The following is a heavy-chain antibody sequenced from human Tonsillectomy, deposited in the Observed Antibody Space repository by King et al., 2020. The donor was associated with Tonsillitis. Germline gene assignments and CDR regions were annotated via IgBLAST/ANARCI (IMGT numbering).Heavy chain of an antibody. Sequence: QLVQSGAEVKKPGSSVKVSCKASGGTFSNSAINWVRPAPGQGLEWMGGVIPIFGTPNYAQKFQDRVTITADESTSTAYMELSSLRSEDTAVYYCARNPTYCGGDCYPYYYYAMDVWGQGTTVTVSS. J-gene: IGHJ6*02. V-gene: IGHV1-69*01. CDR1: GGTFSNSA. D-gene: IGHD2-21*02. CDR3: ARNPTYCGGDCYPYYYYAMDV. CDR2: VIPIFGTP.